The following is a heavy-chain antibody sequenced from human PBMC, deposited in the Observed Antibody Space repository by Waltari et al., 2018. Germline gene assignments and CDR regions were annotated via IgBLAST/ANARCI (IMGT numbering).Heavy chain of an antibody. Sequence: QVQLVQSGAEVKKPGSSVKVSCQTFGGTFSRNTISWVRQAPGQGLEWRGGVIPMVGTTSYAQKFQDRVTITADESTSTAYMEVSTLRSEDTAVYYCAKVHRGYYYWGQGTPVTVSS. D-gene: IGHD3-22*01. CDR1: GGTFSRNT. CDR3: AKVHRGYYY. J-gene: IGHJ4*02. V-gene: IGHV1-69*01. CDR2: VIPMVGTT.